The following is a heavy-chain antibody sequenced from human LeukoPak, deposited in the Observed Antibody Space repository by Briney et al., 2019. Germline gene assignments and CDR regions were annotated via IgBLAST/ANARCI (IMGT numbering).Heavy chain of an antibody. CDR3: AGEHSGSAEGRDY. D-gene: IGHD1-26*01. CDR1: GFTFSSYS. Sequence: GGSLRLSCAASGFTFSSYSMNWVRQAPGKGLEWVSSISSSSSYIYYADSVKGRFTISRDNAKNSLYLQMNSLRAEDTAVYYCAGEHSGSAEGRDYWGQGTLVTVSS. V-gene: IGHV3-21*01. CDR2: ISSSSSYI. J-gene: IGHJ4*02.